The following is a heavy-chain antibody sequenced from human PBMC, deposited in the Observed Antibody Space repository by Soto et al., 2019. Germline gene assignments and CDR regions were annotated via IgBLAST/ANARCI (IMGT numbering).Heavy chain of an antibody. J-gene: IGHJ6*02. Sequence: GESLKISCRVSGYRFTDYWIDWVRQMPGKGLEWMGTINPSDSDTRYSPSFQGQVTILADKSVSTTYLQWSSLKASDTALYYCARRAPRIDYGLDVWGPGTAVTVSS. CDR2: INPSDSDT. CDR3: ARRAPRIDYGLDV. CDR1: GYRFTDYW. V-gene: IGHV5-51*01.